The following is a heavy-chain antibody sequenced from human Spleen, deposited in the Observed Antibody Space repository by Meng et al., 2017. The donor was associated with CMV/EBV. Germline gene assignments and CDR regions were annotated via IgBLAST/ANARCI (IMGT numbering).Heavy chain of an antibody. CDR2: INPSGGST. Sequence: ASVKVSCKASGGTFSSYAISWVRQAPGQGLEWMGIINPSGGSTSYAQKFQGRVTMTRDTSTSTVYMELSSLRSEDTAVYYCARARPARPRFATGGWFDPWGQGTLVTVSS. J-gene: IGHJ5*02. CDR1: GGTFSSYA. D-gene: IGHD6-6*01. CDR3: ARARPARPRFATGGWFDP. V-gene: IGHV1-46*01.